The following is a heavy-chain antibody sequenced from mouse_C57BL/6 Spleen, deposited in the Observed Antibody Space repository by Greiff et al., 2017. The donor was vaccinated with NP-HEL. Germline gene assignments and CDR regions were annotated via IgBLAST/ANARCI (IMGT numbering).Heavy chain of an antibody. Sequence: VKLVESGPGLVQPSQSLSISCTVSGFSLTSYGVPWVRQSPGKGLEWLGVIRSGGSTDYNAAFISRLSISKDNSKSQVFFKMNSLQADDTAIYYCARESNPGAGVAYWGQGTLVTVSA. CDR3: ARESNPGAGVAY. CDR2: IRSGGST. D-gene: IGHD2-5*01. V-gene: IGHV2-2*01. J-gene: IGHJ3*01. CDR1: GFSLTSYG.